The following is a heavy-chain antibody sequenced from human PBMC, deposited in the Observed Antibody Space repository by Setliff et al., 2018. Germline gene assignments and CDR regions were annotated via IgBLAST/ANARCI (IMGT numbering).Heavy chain of an antibody. J-gene: IGHJ6*03. CDR3: AKAQMVYAIRGYYYYMDV. V-gene: IGHV4-38-2*01. Sequence: KASDTLSLTCAVSGHSIDSDSYWGWIRQSPGKGLEWIGSLYRTANTYYNPAVRSRVTISPDTSKNQFSLKLRSVTAADTAVYYCAKAQMVYAIRGYYYYMDVWGKGTTVTVSS. D-gene: IGHD2-8*01. CDR2: LYRTANT. CDR1: GHSIDSDSY.